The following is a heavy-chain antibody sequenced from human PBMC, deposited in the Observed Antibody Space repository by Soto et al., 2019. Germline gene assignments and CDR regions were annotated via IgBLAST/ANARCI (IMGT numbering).Heavy chain of an antibody. CDR3: ARDSYDSSGYYLPWDY. CDR2: IYYSGST. D-gene: IGHD3-22*01. V-gene: IGHV4-31*03. J-gene: IGHJ4*02. Sequence: QVQLQESGPGLVKPSQTLSLTCTVSGGSISSGGYYWSWIRQHPGKGLEWIGYIYYSGSTYYNPSLKSRVNISVDTSKNQFSLKLSSVTAADTAVYYCARDSYDSSGYYLPWDYWGQGTLVTVSS. CDR1: GGSISSGGYY.